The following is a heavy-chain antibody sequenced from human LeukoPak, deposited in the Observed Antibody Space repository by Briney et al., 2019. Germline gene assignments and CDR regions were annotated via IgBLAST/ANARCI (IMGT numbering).Heavy chain of an antibody. Sequence: SGGSLRLSCAASGFTFSSHWMHWVRQAPGKVLVWVSRINSDGSSTSYADSVKGRFTISRDNAKNTLYLQMNSLRAEDTAVYYCTRDSAHSGDYWGQGTLVTVSS. CDR1: GFTFSSHW. J-gene: IGHJ4*02. D-gene: IGHD2-15*01. CDR2: INSDGSST. CDR3: TRDSAHSGDY. V-gene: IGHV3-74*01.